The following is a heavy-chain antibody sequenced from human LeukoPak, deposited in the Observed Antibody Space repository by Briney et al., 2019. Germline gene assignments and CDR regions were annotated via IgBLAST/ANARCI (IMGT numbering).Heavy chain of an antibody. D-gene: IGHD3-22*01. V-gene: IGHV1-2*02. J-gene: IGHJ2*01. CDR3: ARDDPSYYYDSSGYYRNWYFDL. CDR2: INPNSGGT. Sequence: ASVMVSCKASGYTFSGYYMHWVRQAPGQGLEWMGWINPNSGGTNYAQKFQGRVTMTRDTSISTAYMELSRLRSDDTAVYYCARDDPSYYYDSSGYYRNWYFDLWGRGTLVTVSS. CDR1: GYTFSGYY.